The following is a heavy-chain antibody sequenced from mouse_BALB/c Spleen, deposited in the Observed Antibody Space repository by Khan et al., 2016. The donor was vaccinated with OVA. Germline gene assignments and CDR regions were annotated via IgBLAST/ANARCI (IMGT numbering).Heavy chain of an antibody. CDR2: IWAGGSK. CDR1: GFSLTDYA. V-gene: IGHV2-6-5*01. Sequence: QMQLEESGPGLVAPSQSLSITCTVSGFSLTDYAVSWIRQPPGKGLEWLGVIWAGGSKYYYLALKSRLSISKDNYKSQAFLKKNSLQTDDTAMDYCAKGPAYYAIDYWGQGTSVTVSA. CDR3: AKGPAYYAIDY. J-gene: IGHJ4*01.